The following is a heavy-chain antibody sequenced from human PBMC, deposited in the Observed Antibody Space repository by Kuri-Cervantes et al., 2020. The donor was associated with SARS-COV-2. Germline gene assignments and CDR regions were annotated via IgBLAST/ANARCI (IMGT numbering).Heavy chain of an antibody. Sequence: GESLKISCAASGFTFSSYGMHWVRQAPGKGLEWVAFIRYDGSNKYYVDSVKGRFTISRDNAKNSLYLQMNSLRAEDTAVYYCAREPQGYSGYDYFDYWGQGTLVTVSS. CDR3: AREPQGYSGYDYFDY. V-gene: IGHV3-30*02. J-gene: IGHJ4*02. CDR2: IRYDGSNK. CDR1: GFTFSSYG. D-gene: IGHD5-12*01.